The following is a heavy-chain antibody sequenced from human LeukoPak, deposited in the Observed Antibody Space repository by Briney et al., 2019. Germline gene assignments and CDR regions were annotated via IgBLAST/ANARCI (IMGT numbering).Heavy chain of an antibody. Sequence: PSETLSLTCTVSGYSISNFYYWGWIRQPPGKGLEWIGCIHYSGSTNYNPSLKSRVTISVDTSKNQFSLKLSSVTAADTAVYYCARTTMVRGTYYMDVWGKGTTVTISS. CDR1: GYSISNFYY. CDR3: ARTTMVRGTYYMDV. CDR2: IHYSGST. V-gene: IGHV4-38-2*02. J-gene: IGHJ6*03. D-gene: IGHD3-10*01.